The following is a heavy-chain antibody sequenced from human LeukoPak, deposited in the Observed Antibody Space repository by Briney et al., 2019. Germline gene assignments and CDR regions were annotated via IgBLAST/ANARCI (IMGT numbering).Heavy chain of an antibody. V-gene: IGHV4-39*01. Sequence: SETLSLTCTVSGGSISSSSHYWAWIRQSPGTGLEWIGSIYYSGSTYYNPPLKSRATISVDTSKNQISLKVSSVTAADSALYFCARQRTSGSASNLRVAQIDSWGQGTLVTVSS. CDR2: IYYSGST. D-gene: IGHD3-3*01. CDR3: ARQRTSGSASNLRVAQIDS. J-gene: IGHJ4*02. CDR1: GGSISSSSHY.